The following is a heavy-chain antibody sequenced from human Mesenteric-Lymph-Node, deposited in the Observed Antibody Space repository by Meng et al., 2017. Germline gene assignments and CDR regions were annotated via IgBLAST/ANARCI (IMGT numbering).Heavy chain of an antibody. CDR1: GFTVSSNY. CDR3: AKDLSRYYYGSGSYYDCYGMDV. J-gene: IGHJ6*02. CDR2: IYSGGST. V-gene: IGHV3-53*05. Sequence: GGSLRLSCAASGFTVSSNYMSWVRQAPGKGLEWVSVIYSGGSTYYADSVKGRFTISRDNAKNSLYLQMNSLRAEDTALYYCAKDLSRYYYGSGSYYDCYGMDVWGQGTTVTVSS. D-gene: IGHD3-10*01.